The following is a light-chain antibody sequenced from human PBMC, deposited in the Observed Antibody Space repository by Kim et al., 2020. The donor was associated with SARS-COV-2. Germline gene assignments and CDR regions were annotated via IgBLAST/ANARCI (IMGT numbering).Light chain of an antibody. CDR1: QSVGSSY. CDR3: QQYGSAPGT. V-gene: IGKV3-20*01. Sequence: EIVLAQSPGTLSLSPGERATLSCRASQSVGSSYLAWYQQKPGQAPRLLICGASTRATGIPDRISGSGSGTDFTLTIRRLEPEGFAVYYCQQYGSAPGTFGQGTKVDSK. J-gene: IGKJ1*01. CDR2: GAS.